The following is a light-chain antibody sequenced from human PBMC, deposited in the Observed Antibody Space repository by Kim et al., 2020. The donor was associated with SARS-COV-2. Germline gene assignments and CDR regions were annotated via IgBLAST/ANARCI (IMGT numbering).Light chain of an antibody. CDR2: AAS. CDR3: QQYYSYPQT. CDR1: QGISSY. Sequence: AIRMTQSPSSFSASTGDRVTITCRASQGISSYLAWYQQKPGKAPKLLIYAASTLQSGVPSRFSDSGSGTDFTLTISCLQSEDFATYYCQQYYSYPQTFGQGTKVDIK. V-gene: IGKV1-8*01. J-gene: IGKJ1*01.